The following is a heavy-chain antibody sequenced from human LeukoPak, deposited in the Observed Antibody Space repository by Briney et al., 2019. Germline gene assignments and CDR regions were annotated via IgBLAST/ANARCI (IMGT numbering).Heavy chain of an antibody. CDR2: INDGGGGT. CDR3: AKDRGYSGYDYGDY. Sequence: GGSLRLSCAASGFIFSSYAMNWVRQAPGKGLEWVSAINDGGGGTYYADSVKGRFTISRDNSKNTLYLQMNSLRAEDTAVYYCAKDRGYSGYDYGDYWGQGTLVTVSS. V-gene: IGHV3-23*01. D-gene: IGHD5-12*01. CDR1: GFIFSSYA. J-gene: IGHJ4*02.